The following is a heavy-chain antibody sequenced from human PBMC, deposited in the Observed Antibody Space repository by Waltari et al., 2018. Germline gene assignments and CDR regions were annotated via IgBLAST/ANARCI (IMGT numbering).Heavy chain of an antibody. V-gene: IGHV4-59*13. D-gene: IGHD7-27*01. J-gene: IGHJ3*02. CDR3: ARWGPGAFDI. CDR2: ILYTETTVT. Sequence: QVQLQESGPGPVKSSETLSLSCSVSGDSLRNYYWTWVRQPPGKGLEYIGYILYTETTVTHYSPSVRGRATILRDMSKDEVYLRLTSMTAADTAVYFCARWGPGAFDIWGRGTLVTASS. CDR1: GDSLRNYY.